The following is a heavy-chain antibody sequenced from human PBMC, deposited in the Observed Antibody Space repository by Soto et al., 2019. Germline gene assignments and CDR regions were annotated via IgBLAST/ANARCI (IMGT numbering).Heavy chain of an antibody. CDR2: INQDGSEK. CDR1: GFTSAYDY. CDR3: ARDQRYFDY. Sequence: VQLVESGGGLVQPGGSLRLSCVASGFTSAYDYMSWVRQAPGKGLEWVANINQDGSEKYYVDSVKGRFTISRDNAKNAVYLHMNSLRAEDTAVYYCARDQRYFDYWGQGILAIVSS. V-gene: IGHV3-7*01. J-gene: IGHJ4*02.